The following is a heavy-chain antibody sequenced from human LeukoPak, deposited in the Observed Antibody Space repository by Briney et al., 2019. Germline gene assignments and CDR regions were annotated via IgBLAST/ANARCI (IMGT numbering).Heavy chain of an antibody. CDR3: ARQRITMVRGPIRGGNWLDP. CDR2: INPSGGST. V-gene: IGHV1-46*01. D-gene: IGHD3-10*01. J-gene: IGHJ5*02. CDR1: GYTFTSYY. Sequence: ASVKVSCKASGYTFTSYYMHWVRQAPGQGLEWMGIINPSGGSTSYAQKFQGRVTMTRDTSTSTVYMELSSLRSEHTAVYYCARQRITMVRGPIRGGNWLDPWGQGTLVTVSS.